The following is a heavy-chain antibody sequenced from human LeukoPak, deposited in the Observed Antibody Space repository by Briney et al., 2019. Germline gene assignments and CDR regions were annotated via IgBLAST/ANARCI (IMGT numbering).Heavy chain of an antibody. J-gene: IGHJ4*02. V-gene: IGHV3-74*01. CDR1: GFTFRDYW. D-gene: IGHD3-9*01. CDR3: AKGDWLYYFDY. Sequence: PGGSLRLSCTASGFTFRDYWMHWIRQTPREGLVWVSRINGDETSRAYADFVEGRFTISRDNAKNTLYLQMNSLRAEDTAVYYCAKGDWLYYFDYWGQGTLVTVSS. CDR2: INGDETSR.